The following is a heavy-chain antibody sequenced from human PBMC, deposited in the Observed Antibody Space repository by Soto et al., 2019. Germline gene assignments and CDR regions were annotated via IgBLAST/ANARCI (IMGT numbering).Heavy chain of an antibody. J-gene: IGHJ4*02. CDR2: IYYSGST. Sequence: QLQLQESGPGLVKPSETLSLTCTVSGGSISSSSYYWGWIRQPPGKGLEWIGSIYYSGSTYYNPALKSRVTISVDTSKNQFPLKLSSVTAADTAVYYCARQRKNYDFWSGGKYYFDYWGQGTLVTVSS. D-gene: IGHD3-3*01. CDR3: ARQRKNYDFWSGGKYYFDY. V-gene: IGHV4-39*01. CDR1: GGSISSSSYY.